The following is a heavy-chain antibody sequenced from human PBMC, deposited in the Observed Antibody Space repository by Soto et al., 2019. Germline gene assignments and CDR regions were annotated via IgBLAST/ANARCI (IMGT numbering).Heavy chain of an antibody. CDR2: IYYSGST. CDR3: ARVWTFHWYFDL. D-gene: IGHD1-1*01. Sequence: PSGTLSLTCAVSGGSISSYYWSWIRQPPGKGLEWIGYIYYSGSTNYNPSLKSRVTISVDTSKNQSSLKLSSVTAADTAVYYCARVWTFHWYFDLWGRGTLVTVSS. CDR1: GGSISSYY. J-gene: IGHJ2*01. V-gene: IGHV4-59*01.